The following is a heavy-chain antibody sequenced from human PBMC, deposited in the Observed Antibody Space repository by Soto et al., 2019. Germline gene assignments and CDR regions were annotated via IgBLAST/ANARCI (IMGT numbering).Heavy chain of an antibody. CDR1: GFTFRSYA. Sequence: SGFTFRSYAMSWDRQAPGKGLGWVSDISGSGGSTYYADSVKGRFTISRDNSKNTLYLQMNSLRAEDTAVYYCAKEVGYCSGGSCSTVYYYYGMDVWGQGTTVTVSS. CDR3: AKEVGYCSGGSCSTVYYYYGMDV. J-gene: IGHJ6*02. V-gene: IGHV3-23*01. D-gene: IGHD2-15*01. CDR2: ISGSGGST.